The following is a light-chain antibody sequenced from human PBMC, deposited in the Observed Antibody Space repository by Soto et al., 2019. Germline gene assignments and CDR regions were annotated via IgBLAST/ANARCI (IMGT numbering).Light chain of an antibody. Sequence: IRLTQSPSSLSAYVGDRVTITCRASQGISRYLAWYQQKPGKAPNLLIRAASTLRSGVPSRFSGSGSGTDFTLTISSLQPEDFATYYCQQLNSYPQTFGQGTKLEIK. V-gene: IGKV1-9*01. CDR2: AAS. CDR1: QGISRY. CDR3: QQLNSYPQT. J-gene: IGKJ2*01.